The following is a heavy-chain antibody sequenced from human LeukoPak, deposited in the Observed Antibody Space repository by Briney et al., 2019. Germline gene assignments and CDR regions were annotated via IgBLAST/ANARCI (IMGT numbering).Heavy chain of an antibody. J-gene: IGHJ4*02. Sequence: SQTLSLTCAISGDSVSSNCATWNWIKQSPSRGHQWLGRTYYRSKWYNGYAVSVKSRISINSNTSKNQFSLQLNSVSPEDEAMYYCVRGTGVAGLGFDWWGLGTLVTVSS. CDR1: GDSVSSNCAT. CDR3: VRGTGVAGLGFDW. V-gene: IGHV6-1*01. CDR2: TYYRSKWYN. D-gene: IGHD6-19*01.